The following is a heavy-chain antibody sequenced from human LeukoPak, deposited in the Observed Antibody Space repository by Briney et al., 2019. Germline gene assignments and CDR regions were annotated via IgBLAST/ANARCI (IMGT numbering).Heavy chain of an antibody. D-gene: IGHD6-13*01. V-gene: IGHV4-4*02. Sequence: GSLRLSCAASGFTFSSYAMSWVHQAPGKGLEWIGEIYHSGSTNYNPSLKSRVSISVDKSKNQFSLKLSSVTAADTAVYYCARVSIAAAGYYFDYWGQGTLVTVSS. CDR2: IYHSGST. J-gene: IGHJ4*02. CDR1: GFTFSSYAM. CDR3: ARVSIAAAGYYFDY.